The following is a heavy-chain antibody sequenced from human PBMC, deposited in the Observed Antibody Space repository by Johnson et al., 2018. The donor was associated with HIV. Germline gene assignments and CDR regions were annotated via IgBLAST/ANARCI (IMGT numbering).Heavy chain of an antibody. V-gene: IGHV3-53*01. CDR3: AKDLGWELLRGAFDL. CDR1: GFTVSSNY. CDR2: INWNGGST. D-gene: IGHD1-26*01. J-gene: IGHJ3*01. Sequence: VQLVESGGGLIQPGGSLRLSCAASGFTVSSNYMSWVRQAPGKGLEWVSGINWNGGSTGYADSVKGRFTISRDNSKNTLYLQMNSLRAEDTAVYYWAKDLGWELLRGAFDLWGQGTMVTVSS.